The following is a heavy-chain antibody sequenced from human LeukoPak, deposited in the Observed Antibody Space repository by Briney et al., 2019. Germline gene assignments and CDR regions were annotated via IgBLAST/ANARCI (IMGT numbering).Heavy chain of an antibody. J-gene: IGHJ4*02. D-gene: IGHD2-2*01. CDR2: IYYSGST. CDR1: GYSISSGYY. Sequence: SETLSLTCTVSGYSISSGYYWGWIRQPPGKGLEWIGTIYYSGSTYYNPSLKSRVTISVDTSKNLFSLKLSSVTAADTAVYYCARMRIVVVPAAPSRSYYFDYWGQGTLVTVSS. V-gene: IGHV4-38-2*02. CDR3: ARMRIVVVPAAPSRSYYFDY.